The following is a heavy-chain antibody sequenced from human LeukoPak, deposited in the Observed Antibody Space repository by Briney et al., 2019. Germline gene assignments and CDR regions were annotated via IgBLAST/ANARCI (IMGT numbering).Heavy chain of an antibody. V-gene: IGHV4-59*01. CDR2: IYYSGNT. D-gene: IGHD1-14*01. Sequence: PSETLSLTCTVSDDSIAGYSWSWIRQPPGKGLEWIGYIYYSGNTNYNPSLKSRVTISVDTSKNQFSLKLSSVTAADTAVYYCARNLRVPENWFDPWGQGTQVTVSS. CDR1: DDSIAGYS. CDR3: ARNLRVPENWFDP. J-gene: IGHJ5*02.